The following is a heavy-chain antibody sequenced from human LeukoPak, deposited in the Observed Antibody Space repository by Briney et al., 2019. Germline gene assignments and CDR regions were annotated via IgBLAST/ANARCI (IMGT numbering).Heavy chain of an antibody. V-gene: IGHV3-23*03. J-gene: IGHJ4*02. D-gene: IGHD6-19*01. Sequence: GGSLRLSCAASGFTFSDYAMTWVRQAPGKGLEWVSVIYSGGSTYYADSVKGRFTISRDNAKNSLYLQMNSLRAEDTALYYCAKGSSGWYYFDYWGQGTLVTVSS. CDR2: IYSGGST. CDR3: AKGSSGWYYFDY. CDR1: GFTFSDYA.